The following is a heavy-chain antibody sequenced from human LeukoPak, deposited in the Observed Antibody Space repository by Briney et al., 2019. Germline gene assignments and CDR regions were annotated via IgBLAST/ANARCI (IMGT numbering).Heavy chain of an antibody. CDR1: RGTFSSYT. CDR3: ARGGSSTSGYYYYMDV. D-gene: IGHD2-2*01. J-gene: IGHJ6*03. Sequence: SVKVSSKASRGTFSSYTISCVRQAPGQGLEWMGGIIPIFGTANYAQKFQGRVTITTDESTSTAYMELSSLRSEDTAVYYCARGGSSTSGYYYYMDVWGKGTTVTVSS. V-gene: IGHV1-69*05. CDR2: IIPIFGTA.